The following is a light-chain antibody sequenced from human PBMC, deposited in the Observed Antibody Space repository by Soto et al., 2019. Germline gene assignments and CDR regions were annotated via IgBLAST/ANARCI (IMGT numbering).Light chain of an antibody. Sequence: QSALTQPASVSGSPGQSITISCTGTSSDVGRYNYVSWYQQYPGKAPKLIIFEVSIRPSGVSNRFPGSKSGTTASLTISGLQIEDEADYYCSSYTSRTSVVFGGGTKVTVL. CDR1: SSDVGRYNY. V-gene: IGLV2-14*01. CDR3: SSYTSRTSVV. J-gene: IGLJ2*01. CDR2: EVS.